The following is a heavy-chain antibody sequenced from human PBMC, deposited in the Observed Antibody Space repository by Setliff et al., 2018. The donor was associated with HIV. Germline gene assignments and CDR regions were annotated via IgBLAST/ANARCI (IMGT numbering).Heavy chain of an antibody. CDR1: GFIFSTYA. CDR3: ASSRPPDDSSGYLDH. Sequence: GGSLRLSCAASGFIFSTYAMHWVRQAPGKGLEWVAVISYDGSNKYYADSVKGRFTISRDNPKNTVYLQMNSLRAEDTAVYYCASSRPPDDSSGYLDHWGQGTLVTVSS. J-gene: IGHJ4*01. V-gene: IGHV3-30*07. CDR2: ISYDGSNK. D-gene: IGHD3-22*01.